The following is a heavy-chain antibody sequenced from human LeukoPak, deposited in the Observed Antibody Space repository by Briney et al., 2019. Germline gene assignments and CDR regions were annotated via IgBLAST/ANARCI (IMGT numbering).Heavy chain of an antibody. Sequence: SQTLSLTCTVSGGSISSGSYYWSWIRQPAGKGLEWIARIYTSGSTNYNPSLKSRVTISVDTSKNQFSLKLSSVTAADTAVYSCARDRASVYYYYMDVWGKGTTVTVSS. V-gene: IGHV4-61*02. CDR3: ARDRASVYYYYMDV. J-gene: IGHJ6*03. CDR2: IYTSGST. CDR1: GGSISSGSYY. D-gene: IGHD3-10*01.